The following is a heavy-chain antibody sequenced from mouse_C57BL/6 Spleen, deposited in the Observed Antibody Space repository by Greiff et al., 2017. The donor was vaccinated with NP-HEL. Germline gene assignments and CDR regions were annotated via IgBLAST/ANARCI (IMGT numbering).Heavy chain of an antibody. J-gene: IGHJ1*03. D-gene: IGHD1-2*01. CDR3: ARSDTTAPYWYFDV. CDR2: IHPNSGST. CDR1: GYTFTSYW. V-gene: IGHV1-64*01. Sequence: VQLQQPGAELVKPGASVKLSCKASGYTFTSYWMHWVKQRPGQGLEWIGMIHPNSGSTNYNEKFKSKATLTVDKSSSTAYMQLSSLTSEDSAVYYCARSDTTAPYWYFDVWGTGTTVTVSS.